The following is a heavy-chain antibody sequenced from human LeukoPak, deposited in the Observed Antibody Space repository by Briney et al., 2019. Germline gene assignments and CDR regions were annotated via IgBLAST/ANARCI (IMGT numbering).Heavy chain of an antibody. Sequence: GGSLRLSCAASGFTFSAYTMYWVRHPPGKRLEWVSIIGNNGGGIHYADSVKGRFTISRDNSKNTLYLQMNSLRAEDTAVYYCARGSRENGDYFDYWGQGTLVTVSS. D-gene: IGHD4-17*01. CDR2: IGNNGGGI. J-gene: IGHJ4*02. V-gene: IGHV3-23*01. CDR1: GFTFSAYT. CDR3: ARGSRENGDYFDY.